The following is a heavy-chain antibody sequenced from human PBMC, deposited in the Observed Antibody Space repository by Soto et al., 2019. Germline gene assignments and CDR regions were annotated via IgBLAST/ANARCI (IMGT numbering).Heavy chain of an antibody. V-gene: IGHV4-59*01. Sequence: SETLSLTCTVSGGSISSYYWNWIRQPPGKGLEWIGCIYYSGSTNYIPSLKSRVTMSVDTSRNQFSLKLSSVTAADTAVYYCAREDRGSYYYYGMDGWGQGTTVTVSS. D-gene: IGHD3-16*01. CDR3: AREDRGSYYYYGMDG. CDR2: IYYSGST. J-gene: IGHJ6*02. CDR1: GGSISSYY.